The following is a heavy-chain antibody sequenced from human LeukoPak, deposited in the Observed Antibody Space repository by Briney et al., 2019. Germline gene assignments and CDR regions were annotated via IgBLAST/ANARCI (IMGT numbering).Heavy chain of an antibody. CDR1: GFTFSSYA. Sequence: GGSLRLSCAASGFTFSSYAMTWVRQAPGKGLEWVSEISDSGSHIYYAGSVRGRFTISRDNFKSTLYLQMNSLGADDTAVYHCAKDRYGSGTYGSFDPWGQGTLVTVSS. CDR3: AKDRYGSGTYGSFDP. V-gene: IGHV3-23*01. J-gene: IGHJ5*02. CDR2: ISDSGSHI. D-gene: IGHD3-10*01.